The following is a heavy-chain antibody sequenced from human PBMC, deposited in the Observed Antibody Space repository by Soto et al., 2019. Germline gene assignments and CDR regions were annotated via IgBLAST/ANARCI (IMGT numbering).Heavy chain of an antibody. D-gene: IGHD2-21*02. CDR3: ARGGDWQFAY. J-gene: IGHJ4*02. V-gene: IGHV4-4*02. Sequence: QVQLQESGPGLVKPSGTLSLTCAVSGDSISSDKWWSWVRQPPGKGLEWIGEIHHSGRTNYNPSLKSRVTIVVEKSKNQVSLELSSMTAADTAVYYCARGGDWQFAYWGQGTLVTVSS. CDR2: IHHSGRT. CDR1: GDSISSDKW.